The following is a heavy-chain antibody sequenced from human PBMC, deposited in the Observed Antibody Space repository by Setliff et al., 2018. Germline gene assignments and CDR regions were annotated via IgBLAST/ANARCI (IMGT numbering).Heavy chain of an antibody. D-gene: IGHD1-26*01. J-gene: IGHJ4*02. Sequence: SETLSLTCTVSGGSIGRGSRYWSWIRQPAGKGLEWIGRIFPSGSTNYNPSLKSRVTISVDTSKNQFSLKLSSVTAADTAVYYCASVSGSYYSFDYWGQGTLVTVSS. CDR3: ASVSGSYYSFDY. V-gene: IGHV4-61*02. CDR1: GGSIGRGSRY. CDR2: IFPSGST.